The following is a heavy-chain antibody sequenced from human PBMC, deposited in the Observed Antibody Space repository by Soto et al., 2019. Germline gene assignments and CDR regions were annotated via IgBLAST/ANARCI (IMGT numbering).Heavy chain of an antibody. CDR2: INHSGSA. D-gene: IGHD3-10*01. CDR3: ARAYDYGHTPIEY. J-gene: IGHJ4*02. Sequence: LETLSLTCAVYGGSFSGYSWTWIRQAPGKGLEWIGEINHSGSANYNPSLKSRVTISVDTSKNQFSVRLISVTAADTALYYCARAYDYGHTPIEYWGQGTLVTVSS. V-gene: IGHV4-34*01. CDR1: GGSFSGYS.